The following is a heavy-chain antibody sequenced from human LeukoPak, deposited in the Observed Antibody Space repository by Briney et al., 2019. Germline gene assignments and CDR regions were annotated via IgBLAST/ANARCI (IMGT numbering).Heavy chain of an antibody. D-gene: IGHD2-8*01. Sequence: SETLSLTCTVSGGSININTYYWGWIRQPPGKGLEWIGTIYYSGSTYYNPSLKSRVTISVDTSKNQFSLKLSSVTAADTAVYYCARELEYCTNGVCYRYFDYWGQGTLVTVSS. J-gene: IGHJ4*02. CDR3: ARELEYCTNGVCYRYFDY. CDR1: GGSININTYY. CDR2: IYYSGST. V-gene: IGHV4-39*07.